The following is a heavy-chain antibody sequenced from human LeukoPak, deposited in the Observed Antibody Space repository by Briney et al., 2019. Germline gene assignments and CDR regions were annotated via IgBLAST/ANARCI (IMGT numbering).Heavy chain of an antibody. CDR2: VSGYNDNT. J-gene: IGHJ4*02. D-gene: IGHD3-3*01. CDR1: GYIFTTYG. Sequence: GASVKVSCKASGYIFTTYGISWVRQAPGQGLEWMGWVSGYNDNTKNAQKFQGRVTMTTDTSTSTAYMELRSLRSDDTAVYYCARDAIQGRLTSDYWGQGTLVTVSS. CDR3: ARDAIQGRLTSDY. V-gene: IGHV1-18*01.